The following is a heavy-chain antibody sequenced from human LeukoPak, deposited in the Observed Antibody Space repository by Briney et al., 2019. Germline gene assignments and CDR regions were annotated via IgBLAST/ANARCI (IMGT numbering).Heavy chain of an antibody. V-gene: IGHV4-34*01. CDR3: AGAMGAAGSYYFDY. J-gene: IGHJ4*02. CDR2: INHSGST. Sequence: SETLSLTCAVYGGSFSGYYWSWIRQPPGKGLEWIGEINHSGSTNYNPSLKSRVTISVDTSKNQFSLKLSSVTAADTAVYYCAGAMGAAGSYYFDYWGQGTPVTVSS. CDR1: GGSFSGYY. D-gene: IGHD5-18*01.